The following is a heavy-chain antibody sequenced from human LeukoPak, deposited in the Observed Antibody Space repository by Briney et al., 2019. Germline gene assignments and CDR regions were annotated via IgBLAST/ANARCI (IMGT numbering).Heavy chain of an antibody. Sequence: GGSLRLSCAASGFTFSRFGMHWVRQAPGKGLDWEAVIWFDGSSTYYADSVKGRFTISRDNSKNMLYLQMNSLRVEDTGVYFCARDSAPYCGGDCYFDYWGHGTLVTVSS. J-gene: IGHJ4*01. D-gene: IGHD2-21*02. V-gene: IGHV3-33*01. CDR2: IWFDGSST. CDR3: ARDSAPYCGGDCYFDY. CDR1: GFTFSRFG.